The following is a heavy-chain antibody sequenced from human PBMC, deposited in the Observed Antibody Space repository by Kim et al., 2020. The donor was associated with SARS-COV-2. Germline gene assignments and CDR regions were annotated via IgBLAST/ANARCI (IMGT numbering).Heavy chain of an antibody. J-gene: IGHJ4*02. V-gene: IGHV4-39*01. Sequence: YYNSSLKSRLTISVDTSKNQFSLKLRSVTAPDTAVYYCARQRGSGSWTFDYWGQGTLVTVSS. CDR3: ARQRGSGSWTFDY. D-gene: IGHD1-26*01.